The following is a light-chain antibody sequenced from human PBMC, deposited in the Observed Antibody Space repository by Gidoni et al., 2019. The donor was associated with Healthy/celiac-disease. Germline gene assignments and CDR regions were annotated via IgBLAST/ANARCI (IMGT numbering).Light chain of an antibody. CDR2: QDS. CDR3: QAWDSSTAYV. Sequence: SYELTQPPSVSVSPGQTASITCSGDKLGDKYACWYQQKPGQSPVLVIYQDSKRPSGIPERFSGSNSGNTATLTISGTQAMDEADYYCQAWDSSTAYVFGGGTSLTVL. V-gene: IGLV3-1*01. CDR1: KLGDKY. J-gene: IGLJ2*01.